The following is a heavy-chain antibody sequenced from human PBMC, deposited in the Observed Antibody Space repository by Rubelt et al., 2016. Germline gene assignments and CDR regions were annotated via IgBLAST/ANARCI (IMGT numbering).Heavy chain of an antibody. CDR3: AKELCSGGNCYLGY. Sequence: QVQLQQWGAGLLKPSETLSLTCAVYGGSFNNYYWFWIRQPPGKGLEWIGGVNHNGNTHYQPALKSRLTISMDTSKSQLSLKRSSVTAADTAVYYCAKELCSGGNCYLGYWGQGTRVTVSS. CDR1: GGSFNNYY. D-gene: IGHD2-15*01. V-gene: IGHV4-34*01. J-gene: IGHJ4*02. CDR2: VNHNGNT.